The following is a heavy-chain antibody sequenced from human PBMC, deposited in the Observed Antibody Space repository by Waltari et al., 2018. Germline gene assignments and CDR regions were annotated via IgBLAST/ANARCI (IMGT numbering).Heavy chain of an antibody. CDR3: ARKVEQLGVLMDV. Sequence: QVQLVQSGAAVKKPGASVKVSCKASGYTFTGYYMHWVRQAPGQGLEWMGWIIPIFGTANYAQKFQGRVTITADESTSTAYMELSSLRSEDTAVYYCARKVEQLGVLMDVWGQGTTVTVSS. J-gene: IGHJ6*02. D-gene: IGHD6-6*01. V-gene: IGHV1-69*01. CDR1: GYTFTGYY. CDR2: IIPIFGTA.